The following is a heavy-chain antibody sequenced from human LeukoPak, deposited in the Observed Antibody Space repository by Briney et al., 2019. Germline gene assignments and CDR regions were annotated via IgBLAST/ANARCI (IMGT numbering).Heavy chain of an antibody. V-gene: IGHV4-30-2*01. CDR1: GGSISSGGYY. CDR3: ARTRGGGSPEFDY. D-gene: IGHD3-16*01. CDR2: IYHSGST. J-gene: IGHJ4*02. Sequence: SSQTLSLTCTVSGGSISSGGYYWSWIRQPPGKGLEWIGYIYHSGSTYYNPSLKSRVTISVDRSKNQFSLKLSSVTAADTAVYYCARTRGGGSPEFDYWGQGTLVTVSS.